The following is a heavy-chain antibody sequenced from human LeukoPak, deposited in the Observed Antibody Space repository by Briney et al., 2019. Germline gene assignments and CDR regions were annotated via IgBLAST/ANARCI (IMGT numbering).Heavy chain of an antibody. CDR3: ARDKSEYQLLGYYYYYMDV. J-gene: IGHJ6*03. CDR1: GGSISSYY. D-gene: IGHD2-2*01. Sequence: SETLSLTCTVSGGSISSYYWSWIRQPPGQGLEWIGYIYYSGSTNYNPSLKSRVAISVDTSKNQFSLKLSSVTAADTAVYYCARDKSEYQLLGYYYYYMDVWGKGTTVTVSS. CDR2: IYYSGST. V-gene: IGHV4-59*01.